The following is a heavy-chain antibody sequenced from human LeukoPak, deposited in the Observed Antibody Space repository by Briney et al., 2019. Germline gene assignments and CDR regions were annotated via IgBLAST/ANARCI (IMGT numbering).Heavy chain of an antibody. J-gene: IGHJ5*02. CDR3: AREAGTSYDWFDP. CDR1: GFTFSSYS. D-gene: IGHD6-19*01. V-gene: IGHV3-21*01. Sequence: PGGSLRLSCAASGFTFSSYSMNWVRQAPGKGLEWVSSISSSSSYIYYADSVKGRFTISRDNAKNSLYLQMNSLRAEDTAVYCCAREAGTSYDWFDPWGQGTLVTVSS. CDR2: ISSSSSYI.